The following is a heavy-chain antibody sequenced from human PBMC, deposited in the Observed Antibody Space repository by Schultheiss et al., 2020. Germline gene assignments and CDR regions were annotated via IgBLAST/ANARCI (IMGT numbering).Heavy chain of an antibody. CDR2: IYYSGST. D-gene: IGHD2-2*01. V-gene: IGHV4-61*05. Sequence: SETLSLTCTVSGGSISSSSYYWGWIRQPPGKGLEWIGYIYYSGSTYYNPSLKSRVTISVDTSKNQFSLKLSSVTAADTAVYYCARVRYCSSTSCYPEFDYWGQGTLVNVYS. CDR1: GGSISSSSYY. CDR3: ARVRYCSSTSCYPEFDY. J-gene: IGHJ4*02.